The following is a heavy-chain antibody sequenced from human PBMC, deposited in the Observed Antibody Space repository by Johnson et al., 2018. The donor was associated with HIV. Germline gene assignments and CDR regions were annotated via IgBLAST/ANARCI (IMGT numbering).Heavy chain of an antibody. J-gene: IGHJ3*02. D-gene: IGHD1-26*01. V-gene: IGHV3-7*02. CDR3: ARVGSGGSYSYAFDI. CDR2: IKQDGSEK. Sequence: VQLLESGGGVVQPGRSLRLSCAASGFTFSSYAMHWVRQAPGKGLEWVANIKQDGSEKYYVDSVQGRFTISRDNAKNSLYLQMNSLRAEDTAVYYCARVGSGGSYSYAFDIWGQGTMVTVSS. CDR1: GFTFSSYA.